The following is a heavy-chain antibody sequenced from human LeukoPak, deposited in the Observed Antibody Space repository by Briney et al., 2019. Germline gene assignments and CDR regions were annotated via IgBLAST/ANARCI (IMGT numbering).Heavy chain of an antibody. CDR2: IKQDGSEK. J-gene: IGHJ3*02. D-gene: IGHD3-10*01. V-gene: IGHV3-7*01. CDR1: GFTFSSYW. Sequence: GGSLRLSCAASGFTFSSYWMSWVRQAPGKGLEWVANIKQDGSEKYYVDSVEGRFTISRDNAKNSLYLQMNSLRAEDTAVYYCARDGGRILWSDGAFDIWGQGTMVTVSS. CDR3: ARDGGRILWSDGAFDI.